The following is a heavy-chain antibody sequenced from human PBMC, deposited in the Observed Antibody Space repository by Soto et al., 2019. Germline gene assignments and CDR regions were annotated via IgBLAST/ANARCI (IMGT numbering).Heavy chain of an antibody. Sequence: QVQLVQSGAEVKKPGASVKVSCKASGYTFTSYAMHWVRQAPGQRLEWMGWINAGNGNTKYSQKFQGRVTITRDTSASTAYRELSSLRSEDTAVYYCARVGKASDYGDLGYWGQGTLVTVSS. CDR2: INAGNGNT. V-gene: IGHV1-3*01. CDR3: ARVGKASDYGDLGY. D-gene: IGHD4-17*01. J-gene: IGHJ4*02. CDR1: GYTFTSYA.